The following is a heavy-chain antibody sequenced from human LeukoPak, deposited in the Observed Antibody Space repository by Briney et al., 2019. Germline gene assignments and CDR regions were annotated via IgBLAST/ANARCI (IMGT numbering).Heavy chain of an antibody. D-gene: IGHD3-22*01. V-gene: IGHV1-18*01. J-gene: IGHJ4*02. CDR3: ARDSVVIPDY. Sequence: ASVKVCCKASGYTFTSSGISWLRQAPGPGLEWMGWISAYNGNTNYAQKLQGRVTMTTDTSTSTAYMELRSLRSDDTAVYYCARDSVVIPDYWGQGTLVTVSS. CDR2: ISAYNGNT. CDR1: GYTFTSSG.